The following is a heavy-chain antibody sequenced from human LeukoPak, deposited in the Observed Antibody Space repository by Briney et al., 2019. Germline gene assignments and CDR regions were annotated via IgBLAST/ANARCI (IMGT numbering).Heavy chain of an antibody. J-gene: IGHJ4*02. D-gene: IGHD6-19*01. CDR1: GFSFSTNW. CDR2: IKKKTEGETT. V-gene: IGHV3-15*01. Sequence: GGSLRLSCAASGFSFSTNWMSWVRQTPGKGLEWVGRIKKKTEGETTDYAAAVKGRFHISRDDSKNTVYLQMNSLKTEDTAVYYCTTAVAVTGFDCWGQGTLVTVSS. CDR3: TTAVAVTGFDC.